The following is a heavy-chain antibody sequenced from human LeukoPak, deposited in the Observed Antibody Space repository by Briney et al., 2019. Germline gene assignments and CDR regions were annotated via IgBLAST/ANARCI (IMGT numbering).Heavy chain of an antibody. Sequence: GGSLRLSCAASGFTFTTYAMSWVRQAPGKGLEWVSGIASGGNTYYADSVKGRFTISRDNSKNTLSLQMNSLRAGDTALYYCAKVQSSTGWYTFFDYWGQGALVTVSS. CDR3: AKVQSSTGWYTFFDY. CDR1: GFTFTTYA. J-gene: IGHJ4*02. V-gene: IGHV3-23*01. CDR2: IASGGNT. D-gene: IGHD6-19*01.